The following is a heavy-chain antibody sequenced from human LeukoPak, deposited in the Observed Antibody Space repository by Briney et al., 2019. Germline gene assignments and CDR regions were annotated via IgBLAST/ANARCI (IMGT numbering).Heavy chain of an antibody. D-gene: IGHD5-24*01. Sequence: GASVKVSCKASGYTFTGYYMHWVRQAPGQGLEWMGWINPNSGDTNYAQKFQGGVTMTRDTSITTAYLELSRLRSDDTAVYYCARIGYNHYFDYWGQGTLVTVSS. J-gene: IGHJ4*02. CDR3: ARIGYNHYFDY. V-gene: IGHV1-2*02. CDR1: GYTFTGYY. CDR2: INPNSGDT.